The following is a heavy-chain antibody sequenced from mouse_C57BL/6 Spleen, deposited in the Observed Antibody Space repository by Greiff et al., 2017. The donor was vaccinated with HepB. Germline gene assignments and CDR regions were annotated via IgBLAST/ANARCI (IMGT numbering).Heavy chain of an antibody. Sequence: QVQLQQPGAELVRPGSSVKLSCKASGYTFTSYWMHWVKQRPRQGLEWIGNINPSDSETHYNQKFKDKATLTVDKSSSTAYMQLSSLTSEDSAVEYCARYDGYYEVWGTGTTVTVSS. CDR2: INPSDSET. CDR1: GYTFTSYW. V-gene: IGHV1-52*01. CDR3: ARYDGYYEV. J-gene: IGHJ1*03. D-gene: IGHD2-10*02.